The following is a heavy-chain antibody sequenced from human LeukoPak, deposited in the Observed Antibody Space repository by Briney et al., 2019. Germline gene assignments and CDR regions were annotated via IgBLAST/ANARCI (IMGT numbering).Heavy chain of an antibody. CDR2: IYYSGST. D-gene: IGHD3-16*02. CDR1: GGSISSSSYY. J-gene: IGHJ6*03. CDR3: ARHFVSLYMDV. V-gene: IGHV4-39*01. Sequence: SETLSLTCTVSGGSISSSSYYWGWIRQPPGKGLEWIGSIYYSGSTYYNPSLKSRVTISVDTSKNQFSLKLSSVTAADTAVYYCARHFVSLYMDVWGKGTTVTISS.